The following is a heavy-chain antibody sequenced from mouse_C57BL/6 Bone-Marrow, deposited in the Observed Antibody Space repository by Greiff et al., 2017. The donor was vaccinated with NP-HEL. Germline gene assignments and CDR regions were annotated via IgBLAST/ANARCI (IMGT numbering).Heavy chain of an antibody. CDR2: IDPSDSYT. CDR3: AREGHSFRRNFDY. J-gene: IGHJ2*01. D-gene: IGHD6-1*01. V-gene: IGHV1-69*01. CDR1: GYTFTSYW. Sequence: QVQLQQPGAELVMPGASVKLSCKASGYTFTSYWMHWVKQRPGQGLEWIGEIDPSDSYTHYNQKFQGKSTLTVDNSSSTAYMQLSSLTSEDSAVYYCAREGHSFRRNFDYWGQGTTLTVSS.